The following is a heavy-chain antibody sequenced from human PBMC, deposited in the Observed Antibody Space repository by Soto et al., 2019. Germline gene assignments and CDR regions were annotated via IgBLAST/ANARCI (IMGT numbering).Heavy chain of an antibody. Sequence: PSETLSLTCTVSGGSISSSSYYWGWIRQPPGKGLEWIGSIYYSGSTYYNPSLKSRVTISVDTSKNQFSLKLSSVTAADTAVYYCARHFDFWSGYYLCWFEPWGQGTRVTVSS. CDR2: IYYSGST. CDR1: GGSISSSSYY. CDR3: ARHFDFWSGYYLCWFEP. J-gene: IGHJ5*02. V-gene: IGHV4-39*01. D-gene: IGHD3-3*01.